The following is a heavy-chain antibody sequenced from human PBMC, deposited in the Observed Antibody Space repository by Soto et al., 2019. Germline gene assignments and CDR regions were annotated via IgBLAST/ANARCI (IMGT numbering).Heavy chain of an antibody. CDR1: GFTFSSYG. Sequence: ESGGGVVQPGRSLRLSCAASGFTFSSYGMHWVRQAPGKWLEWVAVIWYDGSNKYYADSVKGRFTISRDNPKNTLYLQMNSLRAEDTAVYYCASEYCSGGSCHYYGMDVWGQGTTVTVSS. D-gene: IGHD2-15*01. V-gene: IGHV3-33*01. CDR3: ASEYCSGGSCHYYGMDV. J-gene: IGHJ6*02. CDR2: IWYDGSNK.